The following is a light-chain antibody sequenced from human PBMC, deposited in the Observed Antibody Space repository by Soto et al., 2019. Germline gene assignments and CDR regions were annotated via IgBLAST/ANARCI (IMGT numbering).Light chain of an antibody. Sequence: DIQLTQSPSFLSASVGDRVTITCRASQGISSYLAWYQQKPGKAPKLLIYAASTLQSGVPSRFSGSGSGTEFPLTISSLQPEDFATYYCQQLNSYPQGYTFGQGTKLEIK. CDR3: QQLNSYPQGYT. CDR2: AAS. J-gene: IGKJ2*01. CDR1: QGISSY. V-gene: IGKV1-9*01.